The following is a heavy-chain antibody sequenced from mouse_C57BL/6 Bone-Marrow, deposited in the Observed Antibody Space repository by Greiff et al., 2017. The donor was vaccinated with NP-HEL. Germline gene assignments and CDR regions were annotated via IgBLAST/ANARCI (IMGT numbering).Heavy chain of an antibody. V-gene: IGHV1-50*01. CDR1: GYTFTSYW. D-gene: IGHD2-12*01. CDR3: AGYSNYRDFDV. CDR2: IDPSDSYT. Sequence: QVQLQQPGAELVKPGASVKLSCKASGYTFTSYWMQWVKQRPGQGLEWIGEIDPSDSYTYYNQKFKGKATLTVDTSSSTSYMQLSSLTSEDSAVYYCAGYSNYRDFDVWGTGTTVTVSS. J-gene: IGHJ1*03.